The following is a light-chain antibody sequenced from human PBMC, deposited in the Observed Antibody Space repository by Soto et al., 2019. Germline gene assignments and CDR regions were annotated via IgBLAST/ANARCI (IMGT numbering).Light chain of an antibody. V-gene: IGLV2-14*01. CDR1: SSDVGGYNY. CDR3: SSYTSSSTRV. Sequence: QSALTQPASVSGSPGQSITISYTGTSSDVGGYNYVSWYQQHPGKAPKLMIYDVSNRPSGVSNRFSGSKSGNTASLTISGLQAEDEADYYCSSYTSSSTRVFGTGTKVTVL. CDR2: DVS. J-gene: IGLJ1*01.